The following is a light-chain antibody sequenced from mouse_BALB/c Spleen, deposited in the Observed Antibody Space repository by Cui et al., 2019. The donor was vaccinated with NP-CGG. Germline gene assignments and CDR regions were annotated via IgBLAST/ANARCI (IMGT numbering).Light chain of an antibody. Sequence: VVTQESALTTSPGETVTFTCRSSTGAVTTSNYANWVQEKPDHLFTGLIGGTNNRAPGVPARFSGSLIGDKAALTITGAQTEDETIYFCALWYSNHWVFGGGTKLTVL. CDR3: ALWYSNHWV. CDR1: TGAVTTSNY. J-gene: IGLJ1*01. V-gene: IGLV1*01. CDR2: GTN.